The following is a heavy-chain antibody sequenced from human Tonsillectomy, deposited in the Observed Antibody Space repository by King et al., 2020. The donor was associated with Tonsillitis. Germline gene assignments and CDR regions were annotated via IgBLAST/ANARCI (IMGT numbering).Heavy chain of an antibody. Sequence: QLVQSGAEVKKPGSSVKVSCKASGGTFSSYAISWVRQAPGQGLEWMGRIIPILGLANYAQKFQGIVTITADKSTSTAYMVLSSLGSEDTAVYYCAREQYYDFWSGYSPYFDYWGQGTLVTVSS. CDR2: IIPILGLA. CDR3: AREQYYDFWSGYSPYFDY. CDR1: GGTFSSYA. J-gene: IGHJ4*02. D-gene: IGHD3-3*01. V-gene: IGHV1-69*09.